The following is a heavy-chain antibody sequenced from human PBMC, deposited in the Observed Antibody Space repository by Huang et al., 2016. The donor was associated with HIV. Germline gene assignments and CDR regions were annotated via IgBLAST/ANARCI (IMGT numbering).Heavy chain of an antibody. CDR3: ARDPKYHRIGYYRQRRGIDI. D-gene: IGHD3-22*01. J-gene: IGHJ3*02. Sequence: QIQLMQSGPELKQPGASVKVSCTASGYTFTSYGITWVRQAPGQGPEWRGWISPSSGATEYAQKFQGRVTLTTDTSTNIAYMELRSLRSDDTAKYYCARDPKYHRIGYYRQRRGIDIWGQGTMVIVSS. CDR2: ISPSSGAT. CDR1: GYTFTSYG. V-gene: IGHV1-18*01.